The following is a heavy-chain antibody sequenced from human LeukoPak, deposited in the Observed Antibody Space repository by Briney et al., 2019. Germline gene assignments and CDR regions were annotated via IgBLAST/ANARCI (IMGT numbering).Heavy chain of an antibody. CDR3: ARDPGGIAVPGLGCAFDI. CDR2: ISSTSNYI. D-gene: IGHD6-19*01. Sequence: PGGSLRLSCAASGFTFSSYSMDWVRQAPGKGLEWVSSISSTSNYIYYADSVKGRFTISRDNAKDSLFLQMNSLRAEDTAVYYCARDPGGIAVPGLGCAFDIWGQGTMVTVSS. CDR1: GFTFSSYS. V-gene: IGHV3-21*01. J-gene: IGHJ3*02.